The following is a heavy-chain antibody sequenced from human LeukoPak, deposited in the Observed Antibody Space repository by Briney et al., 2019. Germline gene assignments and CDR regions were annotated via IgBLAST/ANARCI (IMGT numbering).Heavy chain of an antibody. CDR3: ARDSNVVVTYYYYYYMDV. CDR1: EFSVGSNY. J-gene: IGHJ6*03. Sequence: GGSLRLSCAASEFSVGSNYMTWVRQAPGKGLEWVSLIYSGGSTYYADSVKGRFTISRDNSKNTLYLQMNSLRAEDTAVYYCARDSNVVVTYYYYYYMDVWGKGTTVTVSS. D-gene: IGHD2-21*02. V-gene: IGHV3-66*01. CDR2: IYSGGST.